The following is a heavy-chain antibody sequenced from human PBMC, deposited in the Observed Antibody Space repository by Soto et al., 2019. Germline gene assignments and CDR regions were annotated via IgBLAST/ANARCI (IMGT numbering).Heavy chain of an antibody. CDR3: AVGEETGTPYFGN. CDR2: ISSSSSFI. Sequence: EVQLLESGGGLVKPGGSLRLSCTASGFTFSSYSMNWVRRAPGKGLEWVSSISSSSSFIYSAGSVKGRFTISRDNAKNELYLQINSLRAEDTAVYYCAVGEETGTPYFGNWGQGTLVTVSS. CDR1: GFTFSSYS. V-gene: IGHV3-21*01. D-gene: IGHD1-7*01. J-gene: IGHJ4*02.